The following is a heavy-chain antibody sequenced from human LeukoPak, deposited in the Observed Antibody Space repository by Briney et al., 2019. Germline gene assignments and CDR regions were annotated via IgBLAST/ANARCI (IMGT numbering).Heavy chain of an antibody. CDR1: GYTFTSYG. V-gene: IGHV1-18*01. Sequence: ASVKVSCKASGYTFTSYGISWVRQAPGQGLEWMGWISAYNGNTNYAQRLQGRVTMTTDTSTSTAYMELRSLRSDDTAVYYCARDGDSAYYDFWSGYFLNWFDPWGQGTLVTVSS. J-gene: IGHJ5*02. D-gene: IGHD3-3*01. CDR2: ISAYNGNT. CDR3: ARDGDSAYYDFWSGYFLNWFDP.